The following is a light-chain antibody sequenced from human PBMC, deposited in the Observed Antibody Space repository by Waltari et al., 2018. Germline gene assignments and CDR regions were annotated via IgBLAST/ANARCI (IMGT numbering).Light chain of an antibody. CDR2: AAS. Sequence: EIVLTQSPGPLSLSPGERATLSCRARQSISRTLVWYQKKTGQAPRLLIYAASTRATGIPDRFSGSGSGTDFSLTISSLEPEDFAVYYCQHYLRLPVTFGQGTKVEIK. CDR1: QSISRT. J-gene: IGKJ1*01. CDR3: QHYLRLPVT. V-gene: IGKV3-20*01.